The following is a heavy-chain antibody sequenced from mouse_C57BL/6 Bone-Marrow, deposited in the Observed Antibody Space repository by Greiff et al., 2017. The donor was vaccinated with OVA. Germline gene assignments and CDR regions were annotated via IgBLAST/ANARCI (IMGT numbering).Heavy chain of an antibody. V-gene: IGHV1-55*01. Sequence: QVQLQQPGAELVKPGASVKMSCKASGYTFTSYWITWVKQRPGQGLEWIGDIYPGSGSTNYNEKFKSKATLTVDTSSSTAYMQLSSLTSEDSAVYYCARWLLGRRYFDVWGTGTTVTVSS. J-gene: IGHJ1*03. CDR2: IYPGSGST. D-gene: IGHD1-1*01. CDR3: ARWLLGRRYFDV. CDR1: GYTFTSYW.